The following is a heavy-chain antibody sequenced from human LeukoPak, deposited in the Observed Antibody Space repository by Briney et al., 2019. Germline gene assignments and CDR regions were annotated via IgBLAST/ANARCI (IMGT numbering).Heavy chain of an antibody. V-gene: IGHV3-30*18. Sequence: PGGSLRLSCAASGFTFSSYGMNWVRQAPGKGLEWVAVISYDGSNEYYADSVKGRFTISRDKSKNTLYLHMNSLGAEDTAVYHCAKDKSGYFSGYFDYWGQGTLVTVSS. J-gene: IGHJ4*02. CDR3: AKDKSGYFSGYFDY. CDR2: ISYDGSNE. CDR1: GFTFSSYG. D-gene: IGHD5-12*01.